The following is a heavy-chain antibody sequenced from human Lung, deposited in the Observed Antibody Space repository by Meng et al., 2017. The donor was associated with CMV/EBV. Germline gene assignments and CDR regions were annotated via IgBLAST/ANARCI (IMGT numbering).Heavy chain of an antibody. V-gene: IGHV4-39*02. J-gene: IGHJ5*02. CDR2: IYYSGTT. Sequence: GSLRLXXSVSGGSISSTSDYWGWIRQPPGKGLEWIGSIYYSGTTYYNPSLKSRVTVSVDTSKNHLSLTLSAVTAADTAVYYCARRPPALTGNWFDPWGQGXLVTVSS. D-gene: IGHD1-14*01. CDR1: GGSISSTSDY. CDR3: ARRPPALTGNWFDP.